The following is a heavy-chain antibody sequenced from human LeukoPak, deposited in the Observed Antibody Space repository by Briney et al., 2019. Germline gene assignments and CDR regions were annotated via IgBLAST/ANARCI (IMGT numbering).Heavy chain of an antibody. J-gene: IGHJ4*02. CDR1: GFTFSSYE. D-gene: IGHD6-19*01. CDR3: ARRSSGWDFDY. V-gene: IGHV3-48*03. CDR2: ISSSGSTI. Sequence: PGGSLRLSCAASGFTFSSYEMNWVRQAPGKGLEWVSYISSSGSTIYYADSVKGRFTISRDNAKNSLYLQMNSLRAEDTAVYYCARRSSGWDFDYWGQGTLVTVSS.